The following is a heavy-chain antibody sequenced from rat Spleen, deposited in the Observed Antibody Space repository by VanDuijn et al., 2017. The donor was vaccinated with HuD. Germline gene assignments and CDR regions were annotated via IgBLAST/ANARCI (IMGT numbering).Heavy chain of an antibody. CDR2: IDSAGST. J-gene: IGHJ2*01. CDR3: ARDNTYKAY. V-gene: IGHV3-3*01. D-gene: IGHD1-10*01. Sequence: EVQLQESGHGLVKPSQSLSLTCSVTGCSITNGYRWNWIRKFPGNKLEWMGYIDSAGSTNYNPSLKSRISITRDTSKNQFFLQVNSVTTEDTATYYCARDNTYKAYWGQGVMVTVSS. CDR1: GCSITNGYR.